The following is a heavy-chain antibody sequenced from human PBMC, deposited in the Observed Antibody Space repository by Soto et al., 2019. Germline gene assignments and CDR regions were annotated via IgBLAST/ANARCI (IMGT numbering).Heavy chain of an antibody. V-gene: IGHV1-2*04. CDR1: GYTFTGYY. J-gene: IGHJ6*02. CDR2: INPNSGGI. CDR3: ARDGGSYYYYYYYGMDV. D-gene: IGHD1-26*01. Sequence: ASVKVSCKASGYTFTGYYMHWVRQAPGQGLEWMGWINPNSGGINYAQKFQGWVTMTRDTSISTAYMELSRLRSDDTAVYYCARDGGSYYYYYYYGMDVWGQGTTVTVSS.